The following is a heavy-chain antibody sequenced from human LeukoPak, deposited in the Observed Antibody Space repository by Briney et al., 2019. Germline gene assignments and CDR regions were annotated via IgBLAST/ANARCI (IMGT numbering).Heavy chain of an antibody. CDR2: IYYSGST. D-gene: IGHD3-10*01. CDR3: ASAMYYSGSGSYVSYFDY. CDR1: GGSISYYY. V-gene: IGHV4-59*08. J-gene: IGHJ4*02. Sequence: SETLSLTCTVSGGSISYYYWSWIRQPPGKGLEWIGYIYYSGSTNYNPSLKSRVTISVDTSKNQFSLRLTSVTAADTAVYYCASAMYYSGSGSYVSYFDYWGQGTLVTVSS.